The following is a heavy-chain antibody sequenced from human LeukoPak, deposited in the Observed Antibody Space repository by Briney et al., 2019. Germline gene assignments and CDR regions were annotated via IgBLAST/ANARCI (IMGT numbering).Heavy chain of an antibody. D-gene: IGHD3-3*01. CDR2: MNPNSGNT. CDR3: ARGRVSITIFRVVTVRPYYYMDV. J-gene: IGHJ6*03. CDR1: GYTFTSYD. Sequence: GASVKVSCKXSGYTFTSYDINWVRQSTGQGLEWMGWMNPNSGNTGYAQKFQGRVTMTRNTSISTAYMELSSLRSEDTAVYYCARGRVSITIFRVVTVRPYYYMDVWGKGTTVTVSS. V-gene: IGHV1-8*01.